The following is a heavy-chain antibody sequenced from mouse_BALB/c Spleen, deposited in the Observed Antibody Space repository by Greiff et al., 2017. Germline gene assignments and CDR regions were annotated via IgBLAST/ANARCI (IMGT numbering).Heavy chain of an antibody. CDR3: ARRGHYAMDY. Sequence: VKLMESGAELVRPGSSVKISCKASGYAFSSYWMNWVKQRPGQGLEWIGQIYPGDGDTNYNGKFKGKATLTADKSSSTAYMQLSSLTSEDSAVYFCARRGHYAMDYWGQGTSVTVSS. CDR2: IYPGDGDT. V-gene: IGHV1-80*01. CDR1: GYAFSSYW. J-gene: IGHJ4*01.